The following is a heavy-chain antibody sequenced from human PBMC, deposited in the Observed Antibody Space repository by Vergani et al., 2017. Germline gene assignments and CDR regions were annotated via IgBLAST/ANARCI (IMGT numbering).Heavy chain of an antibody. D-gene: IGHD3-16*01. V-gene: IGHV4-61*01. J-gene: IGHJ4*02. Sequence: QVQLQESGPGLVKPSETLSLTCTVPGGSVSSGSYYWSWIRQPPGKGLEWSGYIYYSGSTNYNPSLKSRVTISVDTSKNHFSLKLSSVTAADTAVYYCARELVSNLLVWFDYWGQGTLVTVSS. CDR3: ARELVSNLLVWFDY. CDR2: IYYSGST. CDR1: GGSVSSGSYY.